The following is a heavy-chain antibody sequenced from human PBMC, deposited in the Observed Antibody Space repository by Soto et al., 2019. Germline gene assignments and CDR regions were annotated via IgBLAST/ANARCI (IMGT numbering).Heavy chain of an antibody. D-gene: IGHD2-21*01. J-gene: IGHJ4*02. CDR1: GFTFSDFY. V-gene: IGHV3-11*06. CDR2: ISPKSNYR. Sequence: GGSLRLSCEASGFTFSDFYMSWIRQAPGKGLEWLSYISPKSNYREYAESVKGRHTISRDNAKNSLSLQMNSLRVEDTAVYYCVRGGGGGQFDSWGQGALVTVSS. CDR3: VRGGGGGQFDS.